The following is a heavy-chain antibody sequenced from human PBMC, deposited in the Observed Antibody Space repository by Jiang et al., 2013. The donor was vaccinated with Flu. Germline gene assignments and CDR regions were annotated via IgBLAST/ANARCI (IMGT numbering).Heavy chain of an antibody. J-gene: IGHJ3*02. D-gene: IGHD4-11*01. Sequence: GLEWVSVIYSGGSTYYADSVKGRFTISRDNSKNTLYLQMNSLRAEDTAVYYCARVTGSDAFDIWGQGTMVTVSS. CDR3: ARVTGSDAFDI. V-gene: IGHV3-66*02. CDR2: IYSGGST.